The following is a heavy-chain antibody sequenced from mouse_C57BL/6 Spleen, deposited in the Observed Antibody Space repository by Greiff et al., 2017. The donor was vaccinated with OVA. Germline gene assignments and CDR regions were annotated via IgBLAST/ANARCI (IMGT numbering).Heavy chain of an antibody. CDR3: ARHGGGNYDYFDY. D-gene: IGHD2-1*01. CDR1: GFTFSSYG. V-gene: IGHV5-6*01. J-gene: IGHJ2*01. Sequence: EVQVVESGGDLVKPGGSLKLSCAASGFTFSSYGMSWVRQTPDKRLEWVATISSGGSYTYYPDSVKGRFTISRDNAKNTLYLQMSSLKSEDTAMYYCARHGGGNYDYFDYWGQGTTLTVSS. CDR2: ISSGGSYT.